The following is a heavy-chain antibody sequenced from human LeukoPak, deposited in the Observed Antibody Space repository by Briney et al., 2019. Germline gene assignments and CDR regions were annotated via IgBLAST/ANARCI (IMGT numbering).Heavy chain of an antibody. CDR1: GFTLSSYW. CDR3: ARDPLPPRYYHDSSGYYYFDY. V-gene: IGHV3-74*01. J-gene: IGHJ4*02. CDR2: INNDGVST. Sequence: QSGGSLRLSCATSGFTLSSYWMHWVRQVPGKGLEWLSRINNDGVSTSYADSVKGRFTISRDNSKNTLYLQMNSLRAEDTAVYYCARDPLPPRYYHDSSGYYYFDYWGQGTLVTVSS. D-gene: IGHD3-22*01.